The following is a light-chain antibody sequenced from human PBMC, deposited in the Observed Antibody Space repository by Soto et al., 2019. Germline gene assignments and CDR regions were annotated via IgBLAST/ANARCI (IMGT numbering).Light chain of an antibody. Sequence: DIQMTQSPTSLSASVGDRVTITCRASQGIRNFVAWYQQKPGKAPKLLIYAASTLQSGVPSRFSGSGYGTDFTLTINSLQPEDVATYSCQNYSSVPVFGPGTKVEIK. J-gene: IGKJ3*01. CDR2: AAS. V-gene: IGKV1-27*01. CDR3: QNYSSVPV. CDR1: QGIRNF.